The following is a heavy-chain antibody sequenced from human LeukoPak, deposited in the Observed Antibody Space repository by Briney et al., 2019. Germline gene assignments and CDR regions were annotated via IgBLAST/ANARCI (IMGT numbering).Heavy chain of an antibody. D-gene: IGHD6-19*01. CDR2: IIPIFGTA. CDR3: AREGAVAGTPFDY. V-gene: IGHV1-69*01. CDR1: GGTFSSYA. J-gene: IGHJ4*02. Sequence: SVKVSCEASGGTFSSYAISWVRQAPGQGLEWMGGIIPIFGTANYAQKFQGRVTITADESTSTAYMELSSLRSEDTAVYYCAREGAVAGTPFDYWGQGTLVTVSS.